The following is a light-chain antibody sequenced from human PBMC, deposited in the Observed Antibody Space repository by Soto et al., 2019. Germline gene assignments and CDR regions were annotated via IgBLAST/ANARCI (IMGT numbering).Light chain of an antibody. J-gene: IGLJ3*02. CDR1: SSDVGGYNY. CDR3: SSYTSSSTQV. CDR2: EVS. V-gene: IGLV2-14*01. Sequence: QSALTQPASVSGSPGQSITISCTGTSSDVGGYNYVSWYQQHLGKAPKLMIYEVSNRPSGVSNRFSGSKSVNTASLTISGLQAEDEADYYCSSYTSSSTQVFGGGTKLTVL.